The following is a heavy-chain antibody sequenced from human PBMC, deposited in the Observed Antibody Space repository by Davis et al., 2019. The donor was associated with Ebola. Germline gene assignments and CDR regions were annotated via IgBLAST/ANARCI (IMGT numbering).Heavy chain of an antibody. V-gene: IGHV3-53*01. CDR2: IYSGGST. D-gene: IGHD2-2*01. CDR3: ARLGCSSTSCPLLLYAFDI. CDR1: GFTVSSNY. J-gene: IGHJ3*02. Sequence: GESLKISCAASGFTVSSNYMSWVRQAPGKGLEWVSVIYSGGSTYYADSVKGRFTISRDNSKNTLYLQMNSLRAEDTAVYYCARLGCSSTSCPLLLYAFDIWGQGTMVTVSS.